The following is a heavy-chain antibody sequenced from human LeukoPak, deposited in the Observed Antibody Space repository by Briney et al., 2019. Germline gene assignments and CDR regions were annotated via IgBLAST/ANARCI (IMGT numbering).Heavy chain of an antibody. Sequence: ASVKVCCKASGYTFTSYGISWVRQAPGQGLEWRGWISAYNGNTNHAQKLQGRVTMTTDTSTSTVYMQLRSLRSDDTAVYYCARSRTHRFYSGSGSYPGAFDYWGQGTLVTVSS. V-gene: IGHV1-18*01. J-gene: IGHJ4*02. CDR1: GYTFTSYG. CDR2: ISAYNGNT. D-gene: IGHD3-10*01. CDR3: ARSRTHRFYSGSGSYPGAFDY.